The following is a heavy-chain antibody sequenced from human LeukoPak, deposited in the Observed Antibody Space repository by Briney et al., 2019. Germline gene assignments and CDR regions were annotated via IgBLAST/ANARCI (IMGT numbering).Heavy chain of an antibody. Sequence: GGSLRLSCAASGFTFSSYAMSWVRQAPGKGLEWVSAISGSGGSTYYADSVKGRFTISRDNSKNTLFLQMNSLRAEDTAVYYCARGRATFIVVVPAALDYWGQGTLVTVSS. J-gene: IGHJ4*02. D-gene: IGHD2-2*01. V-gene: IGHV3-23*01. CDR3: ARGRATFIVVVPAALDY. CDR1: GFTFSSYA. CDR2: ISGSGGST.